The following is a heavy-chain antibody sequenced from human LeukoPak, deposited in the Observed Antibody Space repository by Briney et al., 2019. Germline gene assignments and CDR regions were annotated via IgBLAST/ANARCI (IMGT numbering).Heavy chain of an antibody. Sequence: SVKVSCKASGGTFISYAISWVRQAPGQGLEWMGGINPIFGTANYAQKFQGRVTITADESTSTAYMELSSLRSEDTAVYYCARDSGLLWFGEFNYYGMDVWGQGTTVTVSS. CDR3: ARDSGLLWFGEFNYYGMDV. V-gene: IGHV1-69*13. D-gene: IGHD3-10*01. J-gene: IGHJ6*02. CDR1: GGTFISYA. CDR2: INPIFGTA.